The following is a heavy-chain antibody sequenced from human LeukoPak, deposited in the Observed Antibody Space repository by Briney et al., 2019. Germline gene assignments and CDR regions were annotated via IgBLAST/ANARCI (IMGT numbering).Heavy chain of an antibody. V-gene: IGHV4-34*01. CDR2: INHSGST. Sequence: PSETLSLTCAVYGGSFSGYYWGWIRQPPGKGLEWIGEINHSGSTNYNPSLKSRVTISVDTSKNQFSLKLSSVTAADTAVYYRARAVYYYGSGSYYYYYGMDVWGKGTTVTVSS. CDR1: GGSFSGYY. D-gene: IGHD3-10*01. CDR3: ARAVYYYGSGSYYYYYGMDV. J-gene: IGHJ6*04.